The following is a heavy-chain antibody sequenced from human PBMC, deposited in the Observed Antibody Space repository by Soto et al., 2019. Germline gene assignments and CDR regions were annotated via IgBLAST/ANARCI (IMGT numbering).Heavy chain of an antibody. CDR3: AREYTYGSNFFDC. CDR2: ISHSGST. V-gene: IGHV4-31*03. CDR1: GGSISSAAYY. Sequence: QVQLQESGPGLVKPSQTLSLTCTVSGGSISSAAYYWSWIRQHPGKGLEWIGYISHSGSTYYTPALTRRVIISADKSKNQFSVNLTSVTAADTAVYYCAREYTYGSNFFDCWGQGALVTVSS. D-gene: IGHD5-18*01. J-gene: IGHJ4*02.